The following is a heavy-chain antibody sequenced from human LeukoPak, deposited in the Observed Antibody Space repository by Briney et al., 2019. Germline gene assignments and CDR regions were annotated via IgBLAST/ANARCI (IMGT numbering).Heavy chain of an antibody. Sequence: PSETLSLTCAVYGGSFSGYYWSWIRQPPGKGLEWIGEINHSGSTNYNPSLKSRVTISVDTSKNQFSLKLSSVTAADTAVYYCARIPVTYDDYGMDVWGQGTTVTVSS. D-gene: IGHD2-2*02. CDR3: ARIPVTYDDYGMDV. CDR1: GGSFSGYY. V-gene: IGHV4-34*01. J-gene: IGHJ6*02. CDR2: INHSGST.